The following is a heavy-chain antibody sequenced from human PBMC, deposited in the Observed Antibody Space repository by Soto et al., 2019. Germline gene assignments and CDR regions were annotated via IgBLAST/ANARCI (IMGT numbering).Heavy chain of an antibody. Sequence: PGGSLRLSCAASGFTFSSYSMNWVRQAPGKGLEWVSYISSSSSTIYHADSVKGRFTISRDNAKNSLYLQMNSLRAEDTAVYYCARQYSSSWYTRFGDYFDYWGQGTLVTVSS. J-gene: IGHJ4*02. CDR2: ISSSSSTI. CDR1: GFTFSSYS. CDR3: ARQYSSSWYTRFGDYFDY. D-gene: IGHD6-13*01. V-gene: IGHV3-48*01.